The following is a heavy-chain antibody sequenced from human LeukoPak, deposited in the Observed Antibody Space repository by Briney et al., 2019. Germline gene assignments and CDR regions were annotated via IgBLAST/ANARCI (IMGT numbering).Heavy chain of an antibody. D-gene: IGHD2-15*01. CDR1: GYTLTELS. CDR3: ANLGYCSGGSCYYFDY. J-gene: IGHJ4*02. CDR2: FDPEDGET. Sequence: ASVKVSCKVSGYTLTELSMHWVRQAPGKGLEWMGGFDPEDGETIYAQKFQGRVTTTEDTSTDTAYMELSSLRSEDTAVYYCANLGYCSGGSCYYFDYWGQGTLVTVSS. V-gene: IGHV1-24*01.